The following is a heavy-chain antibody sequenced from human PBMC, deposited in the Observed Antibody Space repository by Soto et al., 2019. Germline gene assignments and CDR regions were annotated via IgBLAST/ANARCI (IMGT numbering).Heavy chain of an antibody. CDR3: AREKSIAARPFDY. CDR1: GFKFDDFG. CDR2: ISWNSGLI. V-gene: IGHV3-9*01. J-gene: IGHJ4*02. Sequence: ALRLSCAASGFKFDDFGMHWVRQPPGKGLEWVSCISWNSGLIGYADSVKGRFTISRDNAKNSLYLQMNSLRADDTAFYYCAREKSIAARPFDYWGEGTLVTVSS. D-gene: IGHD6-6*01.